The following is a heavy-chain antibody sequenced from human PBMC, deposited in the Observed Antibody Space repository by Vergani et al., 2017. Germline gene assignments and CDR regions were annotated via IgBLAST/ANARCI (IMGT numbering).Heavy chain of an antibody. CDR3: ARAPTLGPSEMGYYYYGMDV. V-gene: IGHV4-39*07. Sequence: QLQLQESGPGLVKPSETLSLTCTVSGGSISSSSYYWGWIRQPPGKGLEWIGSIYYSGSTYYNPSLKSRVTISVDTSKNQFSLKLSSVTAADTAVYYCARAPTLGPSEMGYYYYGMDVWGQGP. J-gene: IGHJ6*02. CDR2: IYYSGST. CDR1: GGSISSSSYY. D-gene: IGHD1-14*01.